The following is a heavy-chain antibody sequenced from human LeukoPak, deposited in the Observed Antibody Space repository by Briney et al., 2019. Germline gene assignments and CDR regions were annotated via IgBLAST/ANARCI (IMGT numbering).Heavy chain of an antibody. CDR1: GDSVSSNSAA. Sequence: SQTLSLTCAISGDSVSSNSAAWNWIRQSPSRGLEWLGRTYYRSKWYNDYAESVKSRITINPDTSRNQFSLQLNSVTPEDTAVYYCVRGRAVSPFPPDAFDMWGQGTMVTVAS. J-gene: IGHJ3*02. CDR3: VRGRAVSPFPPDAFDM. V-gene: IGHV6-1*01. D-gene: IGHD4-17*01. CDR2: TYYRSKWYN.